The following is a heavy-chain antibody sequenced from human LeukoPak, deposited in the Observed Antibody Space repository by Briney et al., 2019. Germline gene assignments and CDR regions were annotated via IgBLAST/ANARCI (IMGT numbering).Heavy chain of an antibody. V-gene: IGHV1-2*02. D-gene: IGHD1-26*01. Sequence: ASVKVSCEASRYTFTGYYMHWVRQAPGQGLEWMGWINPNSGGTNYAQKFQGRVTMTRDTSISTAYMELSRLRSDDTAVYYCARGEEWEPYYFDYWGQGTLVTVSS. CDR1: RYTFTGYY. CDR2: INPNSGGT. J-gene: IGHJ4*02. CDR3: ARGEEWEPYYFDY.